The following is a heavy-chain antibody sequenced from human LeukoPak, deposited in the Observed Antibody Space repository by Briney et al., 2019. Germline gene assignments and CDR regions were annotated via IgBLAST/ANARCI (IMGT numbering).Heavy chain of an antibody. D-gene: IGHD3-10*02. J-gene: IGHJ4*02. CDR1: GGSFSGYY. V-gene: IGHV4-34*01. CDR2: INHSGST. CDR3: ATRGGMFGFDY. Sequence: PSETLSLTCAVYGGSFSGYYWSWIRQPPGKGLEWIGEINHSGSTNYNPSLKSRVTISVDTSKNQFSLKLSSVTAADTAVYYCATRGGMFGFDYWGQGTLVTVSS.